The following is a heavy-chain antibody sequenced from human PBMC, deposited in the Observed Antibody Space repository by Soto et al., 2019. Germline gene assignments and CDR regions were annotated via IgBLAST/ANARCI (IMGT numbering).Heavy chain of an antibody. V-gene: IGHV1-18*01. CDR1: GYTFTSYG. D-gene: IGHD4-17*01. CDR3: ERDWVGDLAY. J-gene: IGHJ4*02. Sequence: QVQLVQSGGEVKQPGASVKVSCKTSGYTFTSYGISWVRQAPGQGLEWMGWISGYNGDTKYVQKFQGRVTLTTETSTNTAYMEVRSLRSDDTAVYYCERDWVGDLAYWGQGTLVTVSS. CDR2: ISGYNGDT.